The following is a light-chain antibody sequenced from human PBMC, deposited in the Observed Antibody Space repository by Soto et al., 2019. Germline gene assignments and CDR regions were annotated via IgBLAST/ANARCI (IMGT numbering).Light chain of an antibody. CDR1: SSDVGNYNL. V-gene: IGLV2-23*02. CDR3: CSYAGSRTVI. J-gene: IGLJ2*01. CDR2: EVT. Sequence: QPVLTQPASVSGSPGQSITISCTGTSSDVGNYNLVSWYQQHPGKAPKLMIFEVTKRPSGVSNRFSGSKSGNTASLTISGLQAEDEADYYCCSYAGSRTVIFGGGTKVTVL.